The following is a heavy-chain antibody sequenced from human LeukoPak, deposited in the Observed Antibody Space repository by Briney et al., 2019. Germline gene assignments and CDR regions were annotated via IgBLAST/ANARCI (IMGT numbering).Heavy chain of an antibody. CDR3: ARDRLDCSGGTCFPGFFQD. V-gene: IGHV4-31*03. J-gene: IGHJ1*01. Sequence: SQTLSLTCTVCGGSISSGAFYWSWIRQHPGKCLEWIGYIYYSGSPYYNPPLKSRVTISVDTSKNQLSLRLTSVTAADTAVYYCARDRLDCSGGTCFPGFFQDWGQGTLVTVSS. CDR1: GGSISSGAFY. D-gene: IGHD2-15*01. CDR2: IYYSGSP.